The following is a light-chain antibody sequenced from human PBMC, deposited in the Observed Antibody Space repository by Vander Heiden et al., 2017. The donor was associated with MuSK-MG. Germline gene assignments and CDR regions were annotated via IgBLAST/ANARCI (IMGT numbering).Light chain of an antibody. Sequence: EIVLIQSPATLSLSPGERATLSCRASQSVSSYLAWYQQKPGQAPRLLIYDASNRATGIPARFSGSGSGTDFTLTISSLEPEDFAVYYCQQRSNWPRVFGPGTKVDIK. CDR1: QSVSSY. V-gene: IGKV3-11*01. CDR2: DAS. CDR3: QQRSNWPRV. J-gene: IGKJ3*01.